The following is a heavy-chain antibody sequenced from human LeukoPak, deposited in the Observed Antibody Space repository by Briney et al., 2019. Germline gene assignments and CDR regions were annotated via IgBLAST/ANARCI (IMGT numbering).Heavy chain of an antibody. CDR2: IYHSGST. CDR1: GGSISSYY. D-gene: IGHD2-2*01. CDR3: ARVRKLSLYWLGTDLAMDY. V-gene: IGHV4-4*07. Sequence: SETLSLTCTVSGGSISSYYWSWIRQPAGKGLEWIGRIYHSGSTYYNPSLKSRVTISVDTSKNQFSLKLNSVTAADTAVYYCARVRKLSLYWLGTDLAMDYWGQGTLVTVSS. J-gene: IGHJ4*02.